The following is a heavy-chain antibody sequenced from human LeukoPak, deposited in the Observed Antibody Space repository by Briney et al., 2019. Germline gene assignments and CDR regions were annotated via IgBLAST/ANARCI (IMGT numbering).Heavy chain of an antibody. CDR2: IYPGDSDT. J-gene: IGHJ4*02. V-gene: IGHV5-51*01. CDR3: ARQNDFRPDY. CDR1: GYTFSSYW. Sequence: GESLKISCKGSGYTFSSYWIGWVRQMPGKGLEWMGIIYPGDSDTRYSPSLQGQVTISVDTSIGTAYLQWSSLKASDTAIYYCARQNDFRPDYWGQGTLATVSS. D-gene: IGHD3-3*01.